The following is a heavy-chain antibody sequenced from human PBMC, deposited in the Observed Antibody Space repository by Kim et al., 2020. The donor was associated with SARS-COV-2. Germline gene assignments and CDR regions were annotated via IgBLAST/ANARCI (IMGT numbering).Heavy chain of an antibody. J-gene: IGHJ4*02. V-gene: IGHV3-23*01. CDR2: ISGSGGNT. CDR1: GFTFSSYV. D-gene: IGHD1-1*01. CDR3: AKGGNNWYYFDY. Sequence: GGSLRLSCAASGFTFSSYVMSWVRQAPGKGLEWVAGISGSGGNTDYADSVKGRFTISRDNSKNTLYLQMNSLRAEDTAVYYCAKGGNNWYYFDYWGQGTLVTVSS.